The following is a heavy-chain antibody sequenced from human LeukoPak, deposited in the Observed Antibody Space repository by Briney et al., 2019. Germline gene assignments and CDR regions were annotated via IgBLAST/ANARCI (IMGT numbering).Heavy chain of an antibody. Sequence: IWYDGSNKYYADSVKGRFTISRDNSKNTLYLQMNSLRAEDTAVYYCARVSDYYGSGSYLRYYYGMDVWGQGTTVTVSS. CDR2: IWYDGSNK. D-gene: IGHD3-10*01. CDR3: ARVSDYYGSGSYLRYYYGMDV. J-gene: IGHJ6*02. V-gene: IGHV3-33*01.